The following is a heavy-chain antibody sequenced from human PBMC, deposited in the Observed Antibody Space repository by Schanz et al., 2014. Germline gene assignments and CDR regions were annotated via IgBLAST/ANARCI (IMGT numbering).Heavy chain of an antibody. CDR3: AKTPREYCNYDNCPNWFDS. Sequence: QVQLVQSGAEVKKPGASVRLSCEASGYTFTSYDINWVRQAPGQGLEWMGWMNPNSGNTGYAQKFQGRVTMTRHTSISTAYMELSSLRSEDTAVYYCAKTPREYCNYDNCPNWFDSWGQGTLVTASS. J-gene: IGHJ5*01. CDR1: GYTFTSYD. CDR2: MNPNSGNT. V-gene: IGHV1-8*02. D-gene: IGHD2-15*01.